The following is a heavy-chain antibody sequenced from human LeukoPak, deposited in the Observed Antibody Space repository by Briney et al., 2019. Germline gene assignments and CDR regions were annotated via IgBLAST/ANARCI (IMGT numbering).Heavy chain of an antibody. J-gene: IGHJ4*02. D-gene: IGHD4-17*01. V-gene: IGHV3-7*01. Sequence: SGGSLRLSCAASGFTFSSYSMNWVRQAPGKGLEWVANMNQDGREKYYVDSVKGRFTISRDNAKNSLYLQMNSLRAEDTAIYYCATDDYGPAGYGGQGTLVSVSS. CDR1: GFTFSSYS. CDR2: MNQDGREK. CDR3: ATDDYGPAGY.